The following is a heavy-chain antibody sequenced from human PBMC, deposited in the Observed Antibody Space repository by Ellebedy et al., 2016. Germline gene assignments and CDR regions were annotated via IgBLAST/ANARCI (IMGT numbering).Heavy chain of an antibody. Sequence: SETLSLTCTVSGGSISSSSYYWGWIRQPPGKGLERIGSIYYSGSTYYNPSLKSRVTISVDTSKNQFSLKLSSVTAADTAVYYCARYHSGSYQYYFDYWGQGTLVTVSS. J-gene: IGHJ4*02. CDR3: ARYHSGSYQYYFDY. D-gene: IGHD1-26*01. V-gene: IGHV4-39*07. CDR2: IYYSGST. CDR1: GGSISSSSYY.